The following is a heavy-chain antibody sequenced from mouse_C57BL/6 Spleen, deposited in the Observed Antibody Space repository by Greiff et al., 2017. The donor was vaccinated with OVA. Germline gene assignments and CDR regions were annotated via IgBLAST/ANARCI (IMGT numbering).Heavy chain of an antibody. Sequence: VQLQESGAELVKPGASVKLSCKASGYPFTSYWLPWVKQRPGQGLEWIGMIHPNSGSTTYNEKLKSKATLTVDKSSSTAYRQLSRLTSEDSAVYYCARAYPSSINTVADYWGQGTTLTVSS. CDR1: GYPFTSYW. V-gene: IGHV1-64*01. CDR3: ARAYPSSINTVADY. D-gene: IGHD1-1*01. CDR2: IHPNSGST. J-gene: IGHJ2*01.